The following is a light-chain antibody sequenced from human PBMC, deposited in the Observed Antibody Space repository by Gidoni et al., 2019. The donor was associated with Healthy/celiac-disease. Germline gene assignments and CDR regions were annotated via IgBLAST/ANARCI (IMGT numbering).Light chain of an antibody. J-gene: IGKJ2*01. CDR3: QQYGSSPASYT. CDR2: GAS. V-gene: IGKV3-20*01. CDR1: QSVSSSY. Sequence: EIVLTQSPGTLSLSPGERATLSCRPSQSVSSSYLAWYQQKPGQATRLLIYGASSRATGIPERFSGSGSGTDFTLTISRLEPEDFAVYYCQQYGSSPASYTFXQXTKLEIK.